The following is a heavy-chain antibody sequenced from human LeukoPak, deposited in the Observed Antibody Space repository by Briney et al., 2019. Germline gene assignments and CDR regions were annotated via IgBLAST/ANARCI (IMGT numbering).Heavy chain of an antibody. CDR2: ISSSGVAI. V-gene: IGHV3-48*03. J-gene: IGHJ4*02. CDR1: GFTFSSYE. D-gene: IGHD2-8*01. CDR3: ARDRVYRGDIFDC. Sequence: GGSLRLSCAASGFTFSSYEMNWVRQAPGKGLEWVSYISSSGVAIYHADSVKGRFTISRDNAKSSLYLQMNSLRAEDTAVYYCARDRVYRGDIFDCWGQGTLVTVSS.